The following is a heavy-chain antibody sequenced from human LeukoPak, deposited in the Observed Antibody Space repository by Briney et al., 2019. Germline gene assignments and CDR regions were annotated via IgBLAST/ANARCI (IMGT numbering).Heavy chain of an antibody. Sequence: QSGGSLRLSCAASGLTFSNSWMHWVRQAPGKGLVWVSRINSDGKTTTYADSVKGRFTISRDNADNTLYLQMNSLSAEDTALYYCAKDYPPYLGQGTLVTVSA. CDR2: INSDGKTT. CDR3: AKDYPPY. V-gene: IGHV3-74*01. CDR1: GLTFSNSW. J-gene: IGHJ4*02.